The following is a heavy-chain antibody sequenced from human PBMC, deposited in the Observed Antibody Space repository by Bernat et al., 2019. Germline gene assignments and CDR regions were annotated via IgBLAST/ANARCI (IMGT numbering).Heavy chain of an antibody. J-gene: IGHJ4*02. D-gene: IGHD6-6*01. V-gene: IGHV3-11*06. CDR1: GFTFSDYY. CDR2: ISSSSSYT. Sequence: QVQLVESGGGLVKPGGSLRLPCAASGFTFSDYYMSWIRQAPGKGLDWVSYISSSSSYTNYADSVKGRFTISRDNSKNTLSLLMNSLTAEDTAVYYCAKGRDYSNSGFDYWGQGTLVTVSS. CDR3: AKGRDYSNSGFDY.